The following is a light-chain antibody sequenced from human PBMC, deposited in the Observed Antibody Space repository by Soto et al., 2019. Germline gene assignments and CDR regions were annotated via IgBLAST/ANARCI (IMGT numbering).Light chain of an antibody. Sequence: IVRTHSPDSLSVSLGERATINCKSSQSVLFSSNNKNYLAWYQQKPGQPPKLLIYWASTRESGVPDRFSGSGSGTDFTLTVSSLQAEDVAVYYCQQYYSSPWTFGQGTKVDVK. CDR3: QQYYSSPWT. CDR1: QSVLFSSNNKNY. J-gene: IGKJ1*01. V-gene: IGKV4-1*01. CDR2: WAS.